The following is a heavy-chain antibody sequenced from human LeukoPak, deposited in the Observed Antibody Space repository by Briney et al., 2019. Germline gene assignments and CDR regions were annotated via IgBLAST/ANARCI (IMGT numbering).Heavy chain of an antibody. V-gene: IGHV1-8*01. CDR1: GYTFTSYD. CDR3: ARGGYDSSGFDFDY. Sequence: ASVNVSCKASGYTFTSYDINWVRQATGQGLEWMGWMNPNRGNTGYAQKFQGRVTMTRNTSISTAYMELSSLRSEDTAVYYCARGGYDSSGFDFDYWGQGTLVTVSS. J-gene: IGHJ4*02. CDR2: MNPNRGNT. D-gene: IGHD3-22*01.